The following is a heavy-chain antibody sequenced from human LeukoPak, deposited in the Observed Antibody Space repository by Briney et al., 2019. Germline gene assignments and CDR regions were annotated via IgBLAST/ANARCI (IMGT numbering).Heavy chain of an antibody. CDR3: ARLHYYYYYMDV. CDR1: GGSISSGSYY. Sequence: PSETLSLTCTVSGGSISSGSYYWGWIRQPPGKGLEWIGSIYYSGSTYYNPSLKSRVTISVDTSKNQFSLKLSSVTAADTAVYYCARLHYYYYYMDVWVKGTTVTVSS. J-gene: IGHJ6*03. CDR2: IYYSGST. V-gene: IGHV4-39*01.